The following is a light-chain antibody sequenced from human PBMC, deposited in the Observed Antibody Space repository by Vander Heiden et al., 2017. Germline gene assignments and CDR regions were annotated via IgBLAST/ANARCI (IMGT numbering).Light chain of an antibody. CDR2: SVT. Sequence: TALSQPDSVSGAPVQPIILCCTGTSSDCRGHNYVPWYLLHHGKAPKLMIYSVTNHTSGVSNRFSGSMSGNTASLTISGLQAEDEADYYCSSYTSSSTMVFGGGTKLTVL. V-gene: IGLV2-14*01. CDR3: SSYTSSSTMV. CDR1: SSDCRGHNY. J-gene: IGLJ2*01.